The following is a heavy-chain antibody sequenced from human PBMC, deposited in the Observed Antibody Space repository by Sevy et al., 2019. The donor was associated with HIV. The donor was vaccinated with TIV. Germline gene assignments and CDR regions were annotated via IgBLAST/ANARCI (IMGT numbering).Heavy chain of an antibody. J-gene: IGHJ3*02. Sequence: GGSLRLSCAASGFTFSSYWMHWVRQAPGKGLVWVSRINSDGSITSYADSVKGRFTISRDNAKNTLYLQMNSLRAEDTAVYYCVREEGIMITFGGVRPNDAFDIWGQGTMVTVSS. CDR1: GFTFSSYW. D-gene: IGHD3-16*01. V-gene: IGHV3-74*01. CDR2: INSDGSIT. CDR3: VREEGIMITFGGVRPNDAFDI.